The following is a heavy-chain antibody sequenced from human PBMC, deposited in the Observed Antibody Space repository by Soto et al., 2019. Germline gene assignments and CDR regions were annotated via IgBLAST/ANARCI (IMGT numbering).Heavy chain of an antibody. V-gene: IGHV3-74*01. CDR2: INSDGSST. CDR1: GFTFSTYW. CDR3: ARDRWGGGRDMDV. D-gene: IGHD3-10*01. Sequence: EVQLVESGGGLVQPGGSLRLSCAASGFTFSTYWIHWVGQVPGKGLVWVSRINSDGSSTNYADSVKGRFTISRDNAKNTLFLQMNSLRAEDTAVYYCARDRWGGGRDMDVWGQGTTVTVSS. J-gene: IGHJ6*02.